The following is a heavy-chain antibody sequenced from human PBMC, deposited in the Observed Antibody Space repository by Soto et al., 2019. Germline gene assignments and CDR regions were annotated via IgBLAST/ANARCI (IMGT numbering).Heavy chain of an antibody. D-gene: IGHD4-4*01. CDR1: GFALVYY. CDR2: IAGNGGTT. CDR3: ARDYSNKGMDV. Sequence: PGGSLRLSCGASGFALVYYMSWIRQAPGKGLEFVAYIAGNGGTTYYADSVKGRFTVSRDNAKNSLYLQMNSLRAEDTAVYFCARDYSNKGMDVWGQGATVTVSS. V-gene: IGHV3-11*01. J-gene: IGHJ6*02.